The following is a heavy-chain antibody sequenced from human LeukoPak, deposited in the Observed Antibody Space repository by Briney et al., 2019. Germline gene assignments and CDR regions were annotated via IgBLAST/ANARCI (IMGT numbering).Heavy chain of an antibody. CDR1: GFTFSNYD. V-gene: IGHV3-30*18. CDR3: AKGSMGRCSGNSCYSVY. Sequence: GRSLRLSCAASGFTFSNYDMHWVRQAPGKGLEWVAVISYDGSNKYYPDSVKGRFTISRDNSKNTLYLQMNSLRVEDTAVYYCAKGSMGRCSGNSCYSVYWGQGTLVTVSS. J-gene: IGHJ4*02. D-gene: IGHD5-12*01. CDR2: ISYDGSNK.